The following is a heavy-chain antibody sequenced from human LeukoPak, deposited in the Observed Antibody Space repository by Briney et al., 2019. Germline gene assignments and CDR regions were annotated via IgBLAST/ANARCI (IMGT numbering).Heavy chain of an antibody. D-gene: IGHD6-6*01. V-gene: IGHV4-34*01. CDR3: ARGGSSSSYYYYGMDV. CDR2: INHSGST. CDR1: GDSISSYY. J-gene: IGHJ6*02. Sequence: SETLSLTCTVSGDSISSYYWSWIRQPPGKGLEWIGEINHSGSTNYNPSLKSRVTISVDTSKNQFSLKLSSVTAADTAVYYCARGGSSSSYYYYGMDVRGQGTTVTVSS.